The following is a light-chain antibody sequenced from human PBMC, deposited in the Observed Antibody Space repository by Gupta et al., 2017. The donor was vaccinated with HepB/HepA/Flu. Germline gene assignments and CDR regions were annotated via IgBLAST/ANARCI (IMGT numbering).Light chain of an antibody. J-gene: IGLJ1*01. CDR1: SSDVGGYNL. CDR2: EVT. Sequence: QSALTQLASVSGSPGQSITISSIGTSSDVGGYNLISWYQHHPGKAPKLLMYEVTTRPSGVSDRFSGSRSVNTASLTISGLQAEDEAHYSCCSYAGSSTRYVFGSGTKVIVL. V-gene: IGLV2-23*02. CDR3: CSYAGSSTRYV.